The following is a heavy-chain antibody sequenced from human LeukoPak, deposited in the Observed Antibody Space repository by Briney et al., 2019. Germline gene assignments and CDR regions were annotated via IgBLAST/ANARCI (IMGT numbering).Heavy chain of an antibody. J-gene: IGHJ4*02. D-gene: IGHD6-13*01. Sequence: ASVKVSCKASGYTFTGYYMHWVRQAPGQGLEWMGWINPNSGGTNYAQKFQGRATMTRDTSISTAYMELSRLRSDDTAVYYCARDPNPTRSWNLDYWGQGTLVTVSS. V-gene: IGHV1-2*02. CDR1: GYTFTGYY. CDR3: ARDPNPTRSWNLDY. CDR2: INPNSGGT.